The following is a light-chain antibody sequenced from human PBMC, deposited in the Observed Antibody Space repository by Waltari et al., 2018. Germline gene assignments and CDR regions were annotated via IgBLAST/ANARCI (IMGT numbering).Light chain of an antibody. J-gene: IGKJ1*01. Sequence: SCRASQGVGRALAWYQKKPGQAPRLLIYDASSRATAIPDRFSGSGSGTDFSLTISRLEPEEFAVYYCQKYVNLPATFGQGTTVEIK. CDR1: QGVGRA. CDR3: QKYVNLPAT. CDR2: DAS. V-gene: IGKV3-20*01.